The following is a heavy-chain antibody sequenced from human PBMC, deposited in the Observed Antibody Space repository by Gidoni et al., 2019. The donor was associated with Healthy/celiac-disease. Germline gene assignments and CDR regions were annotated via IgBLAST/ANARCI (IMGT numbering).Heavy chain of an antibody. CDR3: AKVPFDYVWGSYRYGRVIY. CDR2: ISGSGGST. D-gene: IGHD3-16*02. Sequence: EVQLLESGGGLVQPGGSLTLSCAASGFTFRRYAMRWVRQAPGKGLEWVSAISGSGGSTYYADSVKGRFTISRDNSKNTLYLQMNSLRAEDTAVYYCAKVPFDYVWGSYRYGRVIYWGQGTLVTVSS. V-gene: IGHV3-23*01. J-gene: IGHJ4*02. CDR1: GFTFRRYA.